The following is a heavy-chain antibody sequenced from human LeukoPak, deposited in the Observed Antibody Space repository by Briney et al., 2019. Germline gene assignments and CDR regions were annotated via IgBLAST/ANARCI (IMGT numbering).Heavy chain of an antibody. CDR2: ISAYNGNT. Sequence: ASVKVSCKASGYTFTSYGISWARQAPGQGLEWMGWISAYNGNTNYAQKLQGRVTMTTDTSTSTAYMELRSLRSDDTAVYYCARVSQRGIAAAAPFDYWGQGTLVTVSS. CDR3: ARVSQRGIAAAAPFDY. CDR1: GYTFTSYG. J-gene: IGHJ4*02. V-gene: IGHV1-18*01. D-gene: IGHD6-13*01.